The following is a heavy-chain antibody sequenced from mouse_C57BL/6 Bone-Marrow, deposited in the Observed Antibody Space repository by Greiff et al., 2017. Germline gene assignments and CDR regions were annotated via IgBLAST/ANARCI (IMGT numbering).Heavy chain of an antibody. CDR3: ARFAYSGPY. V-gene: IGHV1-81*01. J-gene: IGHJ3*01. CDR1: GYPFTSYG. CDR2: IYPRSGNT. Sequence: QVQLKESGAELARPGASVKLSCKASGYPFTSYGISWVKQRTGQGLEWIGEIYPRSGNTYYNEKFKGKATLTADKASSTAYMELRSLTSEDSAVXCCARFAYSGPYWGQGTLVTVSA. D-gene: IGHD2-12*01.